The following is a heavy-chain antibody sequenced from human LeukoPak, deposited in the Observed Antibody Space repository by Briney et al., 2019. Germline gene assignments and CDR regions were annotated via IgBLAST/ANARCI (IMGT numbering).Heavy chain of an antibody. CDR1: GFTFSSYA. Sequence: GSLRLSCAASGFTFSSYAMSWVRQAPGKGLEWVSAISGSGGSTYYADSVKGRFTISRDNSKNTLYLQMNSLRAEDTAVYYCAKFFVGIVVVPAAIAFDYWGQGTLVTVSS. V-gene: IGHV3-23*01. CDR3: AKFFVGIVVVPAAIAFDY. CDR2: ISGSGGST. J-gene: IGHJ4*02. D-gene: IGHD2-2*01.